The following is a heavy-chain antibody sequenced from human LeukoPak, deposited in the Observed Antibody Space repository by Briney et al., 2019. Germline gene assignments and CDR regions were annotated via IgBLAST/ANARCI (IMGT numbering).Heavy chain of an antibody. D-gene: IGHD6-13*01. V-gene: IGHV4-30-2*01. CDR1: GGSISSGGYY. CDR3: ARDLTEQQLVFDY. CDR2: IYHSGST. J-gene: IGHJ4*02. Sequence: PSQTLSLTCTVSGGSISSGGYYWSWIRQPPGKGLEWIGYIYHSGSTYYNPSLKSRVTISVGRSKNQFSLKLSSVTAADTAVYYCARDLTEQQLVFDYWGQGTLVTVSS.